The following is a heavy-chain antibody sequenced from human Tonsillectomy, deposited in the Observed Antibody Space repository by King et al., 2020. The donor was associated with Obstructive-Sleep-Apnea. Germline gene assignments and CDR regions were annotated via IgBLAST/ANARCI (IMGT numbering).Heavy chain of an antibody. CDR2: IYHSGST. CDR3: ARDQDPYCSGGSCSRFDY. J-gene: IGHJ4*02. CDR1: GGSISSSNW. V-gene: IGHV4-4*02. D-gene: IGHD2-15*01. Sequence: QLQESGPGLVKPSGTLSLTCAVSGGSISSSNWWSWVRQPPGKGLEWIGEIYHSGSTNYNPSLKSRVTISVDKSKNQFSLKLSSVTAADTAVYYCARDQDPYCSGGSCSRFDYWGQGTLVTVSS.